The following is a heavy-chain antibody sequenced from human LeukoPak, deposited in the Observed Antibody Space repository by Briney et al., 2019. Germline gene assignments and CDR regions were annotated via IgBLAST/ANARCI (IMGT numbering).Heavy chain of an antibody. V-gene: IGHV3-23*01. CDR3: AKGEGLRLRGHWFGP. Sequence: SGGSLRLSCAASGFTFSSYAMSWVRQAPGKGLEWVSAISGSGGSTYYADSVKGRFTISRDNSKNTLYLQMNSLRAEDTAVYYCAKGEGLRLRGHWFGPWGQGTQVTVSS. J-gene: IGHJ5*02. CDR1: GFTFSSYA. D-gene: IGHD5-12*01. CDR2: ISGSGGST.